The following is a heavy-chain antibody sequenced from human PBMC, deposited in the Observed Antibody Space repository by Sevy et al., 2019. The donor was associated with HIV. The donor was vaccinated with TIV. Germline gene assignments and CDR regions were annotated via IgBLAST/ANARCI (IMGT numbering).Heavy chain of an antibody. J-gene: IGHJ6*02. V-gene: IGHV3-23*01. CDR2: ISGSGGST. Sequence: GGSLRLSCAASGFTFSSYAMSWVRQAPGKGLEWVSAISGSGGSTYYADSVKGRFTISRDNSKNTLYLQMNSLRAEDRAVYYCASPSKYYDILTGYYAGYYYGMDVWGQGTTVTVSS. CDR1: GFTFSSYA. D-gene: IGHD3-9*01. CDR3: ASPSKYYDILTGYYAGYYYGMDV.